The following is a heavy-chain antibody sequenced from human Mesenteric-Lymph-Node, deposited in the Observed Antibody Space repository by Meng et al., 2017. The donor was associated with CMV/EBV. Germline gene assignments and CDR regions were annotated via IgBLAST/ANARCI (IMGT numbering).Heavy chain of an antibody. CDR2: IVVGSGNT. J-gene: IGHJ6*02. V-gene: IGHV1-58*01. Sequence: SVQVSCQASGLTFTSSAVQWVRQARGHRLEWIGWIVVGSGNTNYAQKFQERVTITRDMSTSTAYMELSSLRSEETAVYYGAADSPPQPDDYYYGMDVWGQGTTVTVSS. D-gene: IGHD2-2*01. CDR1: GLTFTSSA. CDR3: AADSPPQPDDYYYGMDV.